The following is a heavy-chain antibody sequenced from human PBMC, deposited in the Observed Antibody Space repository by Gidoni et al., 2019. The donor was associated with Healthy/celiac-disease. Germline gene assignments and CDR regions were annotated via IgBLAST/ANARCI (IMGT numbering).Heavy chain of an antibody. J-gene: IGHJ4*02. Sequence: QVQLVESGGGVVQPGRSLRLSCAASGFTFSSYGMHWVRQAPGKGLEGVAVIWYDGSNKYYADSVKGRFTISRDNSKNTLYLQMNSLRAEDTAVYYCARASSSGWYWTDFDYWGQGTLVTVSS. D-gene: IGHD6-19*01. CDR2: IWYDGSNK. CDR3: ARASSSGWYWTDFDY. CDR1: GFTFSSYG. V-gene: IGHV3-33*01.